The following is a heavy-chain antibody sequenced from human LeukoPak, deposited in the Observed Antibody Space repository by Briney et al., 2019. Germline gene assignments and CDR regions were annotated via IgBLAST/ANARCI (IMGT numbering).Heavy chain of an antibody. D-gene: IGHD3-9*01. Sequence: PGGSLRLSCAASGFTFSIYAMSWVRQAPGKGLEWVSYISGSGVSTYYADSVKGHFTISRDNSKNTLYLQMNSLRAEDTAVYYCAKRSGDWLLYRYFDYWGQGTLVTVSS. V-gene: IGHV3-23*01. CDR1: GFTFSIYA. CDR3: AKRSGDWLLYRYFDY. CDR2: ISGSGVST. J-gene: IGHJ4*02.